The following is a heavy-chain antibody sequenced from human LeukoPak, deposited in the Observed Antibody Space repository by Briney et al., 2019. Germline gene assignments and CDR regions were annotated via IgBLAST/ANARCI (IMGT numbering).Heavy chain of an antibody. V-gene: IGHV3-7*01. J-gene: IGHJ6*02. CDR2: IKQDRSEK. CDR1: GFTFSSYW. D-gene: IGHD1-1*01. Sequence: PGGSLRLSCAASGFTFSSYWMSWVRQAPGKGLEWVANIKQDRSEKYYVDSVKGRFTISRDNAKNSLYLQMNSLRAEDTAVYYCARGSQLERPFYYYGMDVWGQGTTVTVSS. CDR3: ARGSQLERPFYYYGMDV.